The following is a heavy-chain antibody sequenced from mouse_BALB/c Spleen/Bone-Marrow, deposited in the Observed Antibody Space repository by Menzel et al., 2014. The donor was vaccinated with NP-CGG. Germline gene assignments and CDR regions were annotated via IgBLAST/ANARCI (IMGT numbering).Heavy chain of an antibody. J-gene: IGHJ3*01. CDR2: IWAGGST. Sequence: VQRVESGPGLVAPSPSLSITCTVSGFSLTSYGVHWVRQPPGKGLEWLGVIWAGGSTNYNSALMSRLSISKDNSKSQVCLKMNSLQTDDTAMYYCARDRGGSYWGQGTLVTVSA. V-gene: IGHV2-9*02. CDR1: GFSLTSYG. CDR3: ARDRGGSY.